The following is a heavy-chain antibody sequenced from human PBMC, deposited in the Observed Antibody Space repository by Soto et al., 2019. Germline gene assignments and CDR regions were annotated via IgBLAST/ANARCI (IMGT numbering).Heavy chain of an antibody. J-gene: IGHJ4*02. D-gene: IGHD4-17*01. V-gene: IGHV3-23*01. CDR3: AKDSTAVPSDDDYGDYGVFFGY. Sequence: GGSLRLSCAASGFTFSSYAMSWVRQAPGKGLEWVSAISGSGGSTYYADSVKGRFTISRDNSKNTLYLQMNSLRAEDTAVYYCAKDSTAVPSDDDYGDYGVFFGYWGQGTLVTVSS. CDR1: GFTFSSYA. CDR2: ISGSGGST.